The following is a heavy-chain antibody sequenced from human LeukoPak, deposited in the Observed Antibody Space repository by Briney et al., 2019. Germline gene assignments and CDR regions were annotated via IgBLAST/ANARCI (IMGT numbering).Heavy chain of an antibody. D-gene: IGHD3-22*01. CDR2: ISSSSSYI. CDR3: AKDRKYSVFYSPLDY. Sequence: GGSLRLSCAASGFTFSSYSMNWVRQAPGKGLEWVSSISSSSSYIYYADSVKGRFTISRDNSKNTLYLQMNSLRAEDTAVYYCAKDRKYSVFYSPLDYWGQGTLVTVSS. CDR1: GFTFSSYS. J-gene: IGHJ4*02. V-gene: IGHV3-21*01.